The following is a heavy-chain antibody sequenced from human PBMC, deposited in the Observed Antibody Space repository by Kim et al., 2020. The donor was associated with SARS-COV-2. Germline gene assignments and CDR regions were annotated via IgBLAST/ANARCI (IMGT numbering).Heavy chain of an antibody. CDR1: GFTFNNAW. V-gene: IGHV3-15*01. J-gene: IGHJ3*02. CDR2: ITSKTDGGST. CDR3: TTGLRVGDSDAFDI. D-gene: IGHD4-17*01. Sequence: GGSLRLSCAASGFTFNNAWMTWVRQAPGKGLEWVGRITSKTDGGSTYYAAPVKGRFTISRDDSKNTLSTQMNSLETEVTAIYYCTTGLRVGDSDAFDIWGQGTMVTVSS.